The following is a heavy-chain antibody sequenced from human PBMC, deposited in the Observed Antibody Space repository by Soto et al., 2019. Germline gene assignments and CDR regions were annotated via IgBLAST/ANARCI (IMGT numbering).Heavy chain of an antibody. CDR2: INPNSAGT. CDR3: ARLYCTSTSCYRGAFDI. V-gene: IGHV1-2*04. J-gene: IGHJ3*02. CDR1: GYTFTGYY. Sequence: ASVKVSCKASGYTFTGYYMHWVRQAPGQGLEWMGWINPNSAGTNYAQKFQGWVTMTRDTSISTAYMELSRLRSDDTAVYYCARLYCTSTSCYRGAFDIWGQGTMVTVSS. D-gene: IGHD2-2*02.